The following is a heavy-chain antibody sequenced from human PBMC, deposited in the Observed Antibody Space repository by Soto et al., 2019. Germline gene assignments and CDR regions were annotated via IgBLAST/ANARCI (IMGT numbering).Heavy chain of an antibody. J-gene: IGHJ4*02. CDR2: IIPMFGTA. CDR3: ARGVHYDSSGYYYFY. Sequence: SVKVSCKASGGTFNNYAISWVRQAPGQGLEWMGGIIPMFGTANYAQKFQGRVTITADESTSTAYMELRSLRSEDTAVYYCARGVHYDSSGYYYFYWGQGTLVTVSS. D-gene: IGHD3-22*01. V-gene: IGHV1-69*13. CDR1: GGTFNNYA.